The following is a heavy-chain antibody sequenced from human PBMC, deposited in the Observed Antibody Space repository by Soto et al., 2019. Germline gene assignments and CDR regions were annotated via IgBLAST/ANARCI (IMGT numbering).Heavy chain of an antibody. CDR2: INHSGST. CDR3: ARRGNKLRYFDRAYYYYGMDV. D-gene: IGHD3-9*01. V-gene: IGHV4-34*01. J-gene: IGHJ6*02. Sequence: SETLSLTCAVYGRSFSGYYWSWIRQPPGKGLEWIGEINHSGSTNYNPSLKSRVTISVDTSKNQFSLKLSSVTAADTAVYYCARRGNKLRYFDRAYYYYGMDVWGQGTTVTVSS. CDR1: GRSFSGYY.